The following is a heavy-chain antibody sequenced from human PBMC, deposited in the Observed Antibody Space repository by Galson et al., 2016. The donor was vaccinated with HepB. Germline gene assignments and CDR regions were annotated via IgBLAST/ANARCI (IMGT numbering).Heavy chain of an antibody. J-gene: IGHJ6*02. CDR2: INWNSGRI. V-gene: IGHV3-9*01. D-gene: IGHD3-10*01. CDR3: AKDISSVLYYSGMDV. CDR1: GFNFYDYA. Sequence: SLRLSCAASGFNFYDYAMHWVRQVPGQGLEWVSGINWNSGRIDYADSVKGRFTITRDNSRNSLHLQMNSLRAEDTALYYCAKDISSVLYYSGMDVWGQGTTVTVSS.